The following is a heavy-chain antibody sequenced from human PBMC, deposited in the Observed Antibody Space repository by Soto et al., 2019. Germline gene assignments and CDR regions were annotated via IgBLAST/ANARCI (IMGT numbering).Heavy chain of an antibody. CDR2: ISGSGDST. CDR1: GFTSSDYA. Sequence: EGQLLESGGGLVQPGGSLRLSCAASGFTSSDYAMSWVRQAPGKGLEWVSLISGSGDSTYYADSVKGRFTISRDNPKNTLYLQMNSLRAEDTAVYYCAKDVLLWFGELTPGAFYGMDVWGQGIAVTVSS. CDR3: AKDVLLWFGELTPGAFYGMDV. D-gene: IGHD3-10*01. J-gene: IGHJ6*02. V-gene: IGHV3-23*01.